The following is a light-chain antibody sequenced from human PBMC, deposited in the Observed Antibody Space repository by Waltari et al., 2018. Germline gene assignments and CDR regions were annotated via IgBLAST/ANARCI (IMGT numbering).Light chain of an antibody. CDR3: QQYYSYPGFT. Sequence: RMTQSPSSLSASTGDRVTITCRSSQGISSYLAWYQQKPGKAPKLLIYAASTLQSGVPSRFSGSGSGTDFTLTISCLQSEDFATYYCQQYYSYPGFTFGPGTKVDIK. J-gene: IGKJ3*01. CDR2: AAS. V-gene: IGKV1-8*01. CDR1: QGISSY.